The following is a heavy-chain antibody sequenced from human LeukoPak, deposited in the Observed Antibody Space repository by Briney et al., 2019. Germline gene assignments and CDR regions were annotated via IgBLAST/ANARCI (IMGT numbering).Heavy chain of an antibody. CDR2: IPYDGSNK. CDR3: AKDPNSSGYYYFDY. CDR1: GFTFSSYG. Sequence: PGGSLRLSCAASGFTFSSYGMHWVRQAPGKGLEWVAVIPYDGSNKYYADSVKGRFTISRDNSKNTLYPQMNSLRAEDTAVYYCAKDPNSSGYYYFDYWGQGTLVTVSS. V-gene: IGHV3-30*18. J-gene: IGHJ4*02. D-gene: IGHD3-22*01.